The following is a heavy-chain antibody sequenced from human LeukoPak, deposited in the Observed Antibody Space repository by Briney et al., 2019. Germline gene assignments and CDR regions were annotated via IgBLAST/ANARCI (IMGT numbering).Heavy chain of an antibody. CDR3: GRGRDAFDI. CDR1: GYTFTGYY. V-gene: IGHV1-2*02. Sequence: ASVKVSCKASGYTFTGYYMHWVRQAPGQGVEWMGWINPNSGGTNYAQKFQGRVTMTRDTSISTAYVELSRLRSEDTAAYYCGRGRDAFDIWGQGKMVTVSS. J-gene: IGHJ3*02. CDR2: INPNSGGT.